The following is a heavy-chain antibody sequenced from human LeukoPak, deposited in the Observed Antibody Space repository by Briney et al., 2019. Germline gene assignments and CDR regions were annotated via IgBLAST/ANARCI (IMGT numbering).Heavy chain of an antibody. CDR2: IHYSGST. D-gene: IGHD6-19*01. V-gene: IGHV4-59*08. CDR3: AKGYSSGWDWFDP. CDR1: GGSISSYY. J-gene: IGHJ5*02. Sequence: PLETLSLTCTVSGGSISSYYWSWIRQPPGKGLEWIGYIHYSGSTNYNPSLKSRVTISVDTSKNQLSLKLSSLTAADTAVYYRAKGYSSGWDWFDPWGQGTLVTVSS.